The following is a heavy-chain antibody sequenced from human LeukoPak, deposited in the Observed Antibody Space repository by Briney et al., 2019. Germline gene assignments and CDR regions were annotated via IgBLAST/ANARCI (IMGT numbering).Heavy chain of an antibody. D-gene: IGHD2-15*01. CDR3: AREIVVVVAAGGYFDY. V-gene: IGHV3-30-3*01. CDR2: ISYDGSNK. Sequence: GGSLRLSCAASGFTFSSYAMHWVRQAPGKGLEWVAVISYDGSNKYYADSVKGRFTISRDNSKNTLYLQMNSLRAEDTAVYYCAREIVVVVAAGGYFDYWGQGTLVTVPS. J-gene: IGHJ4*02. CDR1: GFTFSSYA.